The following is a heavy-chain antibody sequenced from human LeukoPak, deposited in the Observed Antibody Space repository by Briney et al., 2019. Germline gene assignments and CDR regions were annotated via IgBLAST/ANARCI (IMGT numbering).Heavy chain of an antibody. CDR3: ASGIGVVTPEARNDAFDI. Sequence: PGGSLRLSCAASGFTFSSYSMSWVRQAPGKGLEWVSAISSSGSTIYYADSVKGRFTISRDNAKNSLYLQMNSLRAEDTAVYYCASGIGVVTPEARNDAFDIWGQGTMVTVSS. CDR1: GFTFSSYS. CDR2: ISSSGSTI. V-gene: IGHV3-48*04. D-gene: IGHD2-21*02. J-gene: IGHJ3*02.